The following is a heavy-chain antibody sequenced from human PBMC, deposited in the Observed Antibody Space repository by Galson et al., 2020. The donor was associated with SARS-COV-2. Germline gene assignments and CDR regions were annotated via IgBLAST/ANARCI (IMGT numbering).Heavy chain of an antibody. CDR2: IKTDGTRT. Sequence: TGGSLRLSCAASGFTFSTYWMQWVRQTPGKGLVYISRIKTDGTRTNYADSVKGRFTISRDNAKNTLYLQMNSLTAEDTAVYYCTRETSDSGVYFSDYWGQGTLVTVSS. D-gene: IGHD3-10*01. J-gene: IGHJ4*02. V-gene: IGHV3-74*01. CDR1: GFTFSTYW. CDR3: TRETSDSGVYFSDY.